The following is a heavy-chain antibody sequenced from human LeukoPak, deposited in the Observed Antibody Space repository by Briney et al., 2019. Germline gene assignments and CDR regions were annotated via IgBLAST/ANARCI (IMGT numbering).Heavy chain of an antibody. CDR1: GFTFSSYA. Sequence: PGGPLRLSCPASGFTFSSYAMHWVRQAPGKGLRGVEVISYDGSNKYYADSVKGRFTISRDNSKNTLYLQMNSLRAEDTAVYYCARDRSTGGQQQLALDYWGQGTLVTVSS. D-gene: IGHD6-13*01. CDR3: ARDRSTGGQQQLALDY. V-gene: IGHV3-30-3*01. J-gene: IGHJ4*02. CDR2: ISYDGSNK.